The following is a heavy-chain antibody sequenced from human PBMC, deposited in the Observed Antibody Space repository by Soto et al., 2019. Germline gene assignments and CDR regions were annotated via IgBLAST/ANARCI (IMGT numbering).Heavy chain of an antibody. CDR3: ARARGRYRSGGSCSSRLPTLDY. CDR1: GDSISSYH. J-gene: IGHJ4*02. D-gene: IGHD2-15*01. CDR2: IYYSGST. Sequence: SETLSLTCTVSGDSISSYHWSWIRQPPGKGLEWIGYIYYSGSTNYNPSLKSRVTISVDTSKNQFSLKLSSVTAADTAVYYCARARGRYRSGGSCSSRLPTLDYWGQGTLVTVS. V-gene: IGHV4-59*01.